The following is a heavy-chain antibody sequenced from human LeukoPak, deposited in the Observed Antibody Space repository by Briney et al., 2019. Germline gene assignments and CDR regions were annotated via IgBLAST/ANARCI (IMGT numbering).Heavy chain of an antibody. CDR2: ISSSSSYI. Sequence: GGSLRLSCAASGFTFSSYSMNWVRQAPGKGLEWVSSISSSSSYIYYVDSVKGRFTISRDNAKNSLYLQMNSLRAEDTAVYYCARVRPIVGAERATPDAFDIWGQGTMVTVSS. V-gene: IGHV3-21*01. CDR3: ARVRPIVGAERATPDAFDI. D-gene: IGHD1-26*01. CDR1: GFTFSSYS. J-gene: IGHJ3*02.